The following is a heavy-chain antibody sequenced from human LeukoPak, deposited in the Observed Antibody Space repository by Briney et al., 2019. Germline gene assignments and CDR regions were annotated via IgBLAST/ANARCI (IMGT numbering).Heavy chain of an antibody. Sequence: GGSLRLSCAASGFTFSSYSMNWVRQAPGKGLEWVSSISSSSSSYIYYADSVKGRFTISRDNAKNSLYLQMNGLRAEDTAVYYCARGHGSSDAFDIWGQGTMVTVSS. CDR1: GFTFSSYS. V-gene: IGHV3-21*01. CDR3: ARGHGSSDAFDI. D-gene: IGHD1-26*01. J-gene: IGHJ3*02. CDR2: ISSSSSSYI.